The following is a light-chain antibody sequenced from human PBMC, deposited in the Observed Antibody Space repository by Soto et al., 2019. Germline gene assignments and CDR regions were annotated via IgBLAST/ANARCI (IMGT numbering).Light chain of an antibody. Sequence: DIQMTQTPSSLSASVGDRVTITCRASQSIDTYLNWYQQKPGKAPRLLISVASRLQSGIPSRFSAGQSGTDFPLTISSLQPEDSETYFCLESSRTVLTLGGWTRVEIK. CDR2: VAS. J-gene: IGKJ4*01. CDR3: LESSRTVLT. V-gene: IGKV1-39*01. CDR1: QSIDTY.